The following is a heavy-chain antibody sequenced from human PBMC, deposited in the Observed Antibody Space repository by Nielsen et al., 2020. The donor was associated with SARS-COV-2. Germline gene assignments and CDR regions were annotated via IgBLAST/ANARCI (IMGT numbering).Heavy chain of an antibody. D-gene: IGHD5-12*01. J-gene: IGHJ6*03. V-gene: IGHV4-61*05. Sequence: PGKGLEWIGYIYYSGYTNYNPSLKSRVTISVDKSKNQFSLKLSSVTAADTAVYYCARVAYYYYYYMDVWGKGTTVTVSS. CDR2: IYYSGYT. CDR3: ARVAYYYYYYMDV.